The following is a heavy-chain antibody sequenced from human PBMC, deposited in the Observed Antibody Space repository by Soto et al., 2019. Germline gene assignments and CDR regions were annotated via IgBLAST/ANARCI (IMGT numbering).Heavy chain of an antibody. J-gene: IGHJ4*02. Sequence: GGSLRLSCAASGFTFSSYGMHWVRQAPGKGLEWVAVIWYDGSNKYYADSVKGRFTISRDNSKNTLYLQMNSLRAEDTAVYYCARDGGRIAARPYDYWGQGTLVTVSS. CDR3: ARDGGRIAARPYDY. D-gene: IGHD6-6*01. CDR2: IWYDGSNK. V-gene: IGHV3-33*01. CDR1: GFTFSSYG.